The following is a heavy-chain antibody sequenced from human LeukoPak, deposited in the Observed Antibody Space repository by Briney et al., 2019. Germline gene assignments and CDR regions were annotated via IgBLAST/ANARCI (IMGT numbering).Heavy chain of an antibody. Sequence: PGGSLRPSCAASGFTFSSYWMSWVRQAPGKGLEWVANIKQDGSEKYYVDSVKGRFTISRDNAKNSLYLQMNSLRADDTAVYYCARDRGYCTSTSCPLFDYWGQGTRVTVSS. CDR1: GFTFSSYW. CDR2: IKQDGSEK. J-gene: IGHJ4*02. CDR3: ARDRGYCTSTSCPLFDY. D-gene: IGHD2-2*01. V-gene: IGHV3-7*03.